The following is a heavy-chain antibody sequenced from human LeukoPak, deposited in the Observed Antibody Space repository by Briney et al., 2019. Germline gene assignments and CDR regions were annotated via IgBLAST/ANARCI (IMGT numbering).Heavy chain of an antibody. CDR1: GGSFSGYY. CDR2: INHSGST. Sequence: SETLSLTCAVYGGSFSGYYRSWIRQPPGKGLEWIGEINHSGSTNYNPSLKSRVTISVDTSKNQFSLKLSSVTAADTAVYYCARGPTVTTEFDYWGQGTLVTVSS. J-gene: IGHJ4*02. V-gene: IGHV4-34*01. CDR3: ARGPTVTTEFDY. D-gene: IGHD4-17*01.